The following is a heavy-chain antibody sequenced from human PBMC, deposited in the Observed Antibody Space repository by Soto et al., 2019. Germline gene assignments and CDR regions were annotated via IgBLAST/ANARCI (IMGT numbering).Heavy chain of an antibody. CDR1: GGSLRGYT. Sequence: QVQLQQWGAGLLKPSETLSLSCDVSGGSLRGYTWSWIRQPPGKGLEWIGEINHGGSTDYNPSLNSRVIISVDTSKNQFSLKLNSVSAADSAVYFCARGVAQAFRASNIYHFGYGMDVWGQGIAVTVSS. CDR2: INHGGST. CDR3: ARGVAQAFRASNIYHFGYGMDV. D-gene: IGHD3-3*01. J-gene: IGHJ6*02. V-gene: IGHV4-34*02.